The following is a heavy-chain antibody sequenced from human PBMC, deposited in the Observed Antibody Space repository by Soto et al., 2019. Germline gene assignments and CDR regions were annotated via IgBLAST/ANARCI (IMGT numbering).Heavy chain of an antibody. CDR1: GGSISSSSYY. CDR2: IYYSVST. Sequence: QLQLQESGPGLVKPSETLSLTCTVSGGSISSSSYYWGWICQPPGKGLEWLGSIYYSVSTYYNPSLNSRATISVATSKNQYSLKLSSVPAADTAVYYCASLTGISSVWGQGTLVTVSS. D-gene: IGHD1-20*01. V-gene: IGHV4-39*01. CDR3: ASLTGISSV. J-gene: IGHJ4*02.